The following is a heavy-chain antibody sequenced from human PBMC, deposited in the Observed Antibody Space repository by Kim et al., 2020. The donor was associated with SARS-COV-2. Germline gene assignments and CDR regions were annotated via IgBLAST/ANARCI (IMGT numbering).Heavy chain of an antibody. CDR3: AKDLPSSYDILTGYYTPLNYFDY. V-gene: IGHV3-23*01. J-gene: IGHJ4*02. CDR2: ISGSGGST. Sequence: GGSLRLSCAASGFTFSSYAMSWVRQAPGKGLEWVSAISGSGGSTYYADSVKGRFTISRDNSKNTLYLQMNSLRAEDTAVYYCAKDLPSSYDILTGYYTPLNYFDYWGQGTLVTVSS. CDR1: GFTFSSYA. D-gene: IGHD3-9*01.